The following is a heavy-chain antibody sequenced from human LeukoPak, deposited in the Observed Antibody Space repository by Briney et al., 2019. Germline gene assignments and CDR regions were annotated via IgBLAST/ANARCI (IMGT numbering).Heavy chain of an antibody. J-gene: IGHJ5*02. Sequence: SETLSLTCAVYGGSFSGYYWSWIRQPPGKGLEWIGEINHSGSTNYNPSLKSRVTISVDTSKSQFSLKLSSVTAADTAVYYCARKATFRHMVRGASGLDWFDPWGQGTLVTVSS. CDR1: GGSFSGYY. CDR2: INHSGST. D-gene: IGHD3-10*01. CDR3: ARKATFRHMVRGASGLDWFDP. V-gene: IGHV4-34*01.